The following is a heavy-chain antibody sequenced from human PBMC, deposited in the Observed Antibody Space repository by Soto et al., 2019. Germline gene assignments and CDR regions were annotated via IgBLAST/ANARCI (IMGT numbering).Heavy chain of an antibody. V-gene: IGHV1-8*02. D-gene: IGHD4-17*01. CDR1: GYTFTNYD. CDR3: VRVYGEIDY. CDR2: MNPKSGNT. J-gene: IGHJ4*02. Sequence: ASMNVSSKASGYTFTNYDINWVRQATGQGLEWMGWMNPKSGNTGYAQQFQGRVIMTRSTSISTAYMELSSLRSEDTAVYYCVRVYGEIDYWGPGTLVTVSS.